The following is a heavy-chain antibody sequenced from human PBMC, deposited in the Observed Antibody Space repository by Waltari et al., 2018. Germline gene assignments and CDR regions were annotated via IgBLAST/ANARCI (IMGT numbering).Heavy chain of an antibody. Sequence: EVQLLASGGGLVQPGGSLRLSCAASGFPFSSYSITWVRQAPGKGLECVSYISKTITTIHDADSVKGRFTISRDNAKNSVYLQMNSLRDEDTAMYYCTRGFASGIHYYWGQGTLVTVSS. CDR1: GFPFSSYS. CDR2: ISKTITTI. V-gene: IGHV3-48*02. J-gene: IGHJ4*02. CDR3: TRGFASGIHYY. D-gene: IGHD3-10*01.